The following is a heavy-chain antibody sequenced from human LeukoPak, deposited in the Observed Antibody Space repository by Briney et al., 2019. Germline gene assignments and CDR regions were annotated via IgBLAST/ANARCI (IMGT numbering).Heavy chain of an antibody. D-gene: IGHD5-18*01. CDR2: ISSSSSTI. J-gene: IGHJ3*02. Sequence: PGGSLRLSCAASGFTFSSYSMNWVRQAPGKGLEWVSYISSSSSTIYYADSVKGRLTISRGNAKNSLYLQMNSLRAEDTAVYYCARDRQLWFRGAFDIWGQGTMVTVSS. V-gene: IGHV3-48*01. CDR3: ARDRQLWFRGAFDI. CDR1: GFTFSSYS.